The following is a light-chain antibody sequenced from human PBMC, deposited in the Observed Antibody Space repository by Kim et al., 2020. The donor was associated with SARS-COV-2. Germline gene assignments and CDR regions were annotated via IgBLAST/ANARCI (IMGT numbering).Light chain of an antibody. CDR1: QSVSSY. CDR3: QQRSNWPIT. CDR2: DAS. V-gene: IGKV3-11*01. J-gene: IGKJ5*01. Sequence: EIVLTQSPATLSLSPGDRATLSCRASQSVSSYLAWYQQKPGQAPRLLIYDASNRATGIPARFSGSESGTDFTLTIRSLEPEDFAVYYCQQRSNWPITFGQGTRLEIK.